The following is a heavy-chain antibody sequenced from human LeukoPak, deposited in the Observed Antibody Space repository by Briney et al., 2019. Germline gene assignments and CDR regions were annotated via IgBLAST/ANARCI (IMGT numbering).Heavy chain of an antibody. V-gene: IGHV4-34*01. CDR2: INHSGST. CDR1: GGSFSGYY. CDR3: ARGKSRTGYNYYYYYYGMDV. D-gene: IGHD5-24*01. J-gene: IGHJ6*02. Sequence: SETLSLTCAVYGGSFSGYYWSWIRQPPGKGLEWIGKINHSGSTNYNPSLKSRVTISVDTSKNQFSLKLSSVTAADTAVYYCARGKSRTGYNYYYYYYGMDVWGQGTTVTVSS.